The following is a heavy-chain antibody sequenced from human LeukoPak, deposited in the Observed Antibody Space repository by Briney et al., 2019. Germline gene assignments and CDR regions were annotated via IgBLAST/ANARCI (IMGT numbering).Heavy chain of an antibody. V-gene: IGHV3-23*01. J-gene: IGHJ4*02. CDR1: RFTFSSYA. CDR2: ISGSGGST. CDR3: AKASRGWDFDY. D-gene: IGHD6-19*01. Sequence: PGGSLRLSCAASRFTFSSYAMNWVRQAPGKGLEWVSSISGSGGSTYYADSVKGRFTISRDNSKNTLYLQMNSLRAEDTAVYYCAKASRGWDFDYWGQGTLVTVSS.